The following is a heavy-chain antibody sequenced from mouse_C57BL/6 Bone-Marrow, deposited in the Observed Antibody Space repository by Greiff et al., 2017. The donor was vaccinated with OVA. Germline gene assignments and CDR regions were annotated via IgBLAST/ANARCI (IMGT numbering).Heavy chain of an antibody. CDR1: GYTFTDYE. D-gene: IGHD2-1*01. CDR3: TNYYGNSYAMDY. V-gene: IGHV1-15*01. CDR2: IDPEPGGT. Sequence: QVQLQQSGAELVRPGASVTLSCKASGYTFTDYEMHWVKQTPVHGLEWIGAIDPEPGGTAYNQKFKGKAILTADKSSSTAYMELRSLTSEDSAVYYCTNYYGNSYAMDYWGQGTSVTVSS. J-gene: IGHJ4*01.